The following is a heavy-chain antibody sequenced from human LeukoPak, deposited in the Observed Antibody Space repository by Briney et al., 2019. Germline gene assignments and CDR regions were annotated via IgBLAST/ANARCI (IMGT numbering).Heavy chain of an antibody. V-gene: IGHV3-48*04. J-gene: IGHJ4*02. CDR2: IGTTTSTV. CDR1: EFTLSSFG. Sequence: PGGSLRLSCAASEFTLSSFGMNWVRQAPGKGLEWVSYIGTTTSTVYYADSVKGRFTISRDNAKNSLYLQMNSLRAEDTAVYYCARTSNYYSTSYYFDYWGQGTLVTVSS. D-gene: IGHD6-6*01. CDR3: ARTSNYYSTSYYFDY.